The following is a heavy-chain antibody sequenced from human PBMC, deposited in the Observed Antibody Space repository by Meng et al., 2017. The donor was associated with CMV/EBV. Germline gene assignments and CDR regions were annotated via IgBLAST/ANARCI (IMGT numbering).Heavy chain of an antibody. Sequence: SETLSLTCTVSGYSISSGYYWGWIRQPPGKGREWIGSIYHSGSTYYNPSLKSRVTISVDTSKDQFSLKLSSVTAADTAVYYCARDDCSGGSCYGYWGQGTLVTVSS. CDR3: ARDDCSGGSCYGY. D-gene: IGHD2-15*01. CDR2: IYHSGST. J-gene: IGHJ4*02. CDR1: GYSISSGYY. V-gene: IGHV4-38-2*02.